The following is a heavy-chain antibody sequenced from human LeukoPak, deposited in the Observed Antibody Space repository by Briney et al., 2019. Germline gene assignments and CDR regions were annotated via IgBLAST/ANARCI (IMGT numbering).Heavy chain of an antibody. Sequence: GRSLRLSCAASGFTFSSFAMHWVRQAPGKGLEWVAVISYDGSNKYYADSVKGRFTVSRDNSKNTLYLQMNSLTAEDTAVYYCARDDRGIAAAGFFDYWGQGTLVTVSP. CDR1: GFTFSSFA. J-gene: IGHJ4*02. V-gene: IGHV3-30*04. CDR2: ISYDGSNK. D-gene: IGHD6-13*01. CDR3: ARDDRGIAAAGFFDY.